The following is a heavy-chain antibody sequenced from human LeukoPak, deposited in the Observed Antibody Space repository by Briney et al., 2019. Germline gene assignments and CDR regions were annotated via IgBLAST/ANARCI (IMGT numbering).Heavy chain of an antibody. CDR1: GFTFSTYE. V-gene: IGHV3-21*01. CDR2: ISSSSSYI. J-gene: IGHJ3*02. CDR3: ARAKLGQANAFDI. Sequence: GGSLRLSCAASGFTFSTYEMNWVRQAPGKGLEWVSSISSSSSYIYYADSVKGRFTISRDNAKNSLYLQMNSLRAEDTAVYYCARAKLGQANAFDIWGQGSMVTVSS. D-gene: IGHD7-27*01.